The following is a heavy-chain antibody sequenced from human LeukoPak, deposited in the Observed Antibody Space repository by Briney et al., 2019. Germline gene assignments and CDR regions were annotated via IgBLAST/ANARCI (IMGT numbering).Heavy chain of an antibody. D-gene: IGHD2-15*01. CDR2: IYYSGST. Sequence: SETLSLTCTVSGGSISSYYWSWIRQPPGKGLEWIGYIYYSGSTNYNPSLKSRVTISVDTSKNQFSLKPSSVTAADTAVYYCARHGRPTRYCSGGSCRAYNWFDPWGQGTLVTVSS. CDR3: ARHGRPTRYCSGGSCRAYNWFDP. CDR1: GGSISSYY. V-gene: IGHV4-59*08. J-gene: IGHJ5*02.